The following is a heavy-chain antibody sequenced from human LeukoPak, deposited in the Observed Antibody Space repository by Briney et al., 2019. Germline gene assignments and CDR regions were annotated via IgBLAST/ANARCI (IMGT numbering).Heavy chain of an antibody. V-gene: IGHV3-23*01. J-gene: IGHJ5*02. CDR2: ISGSGGST. D-gene: IGHD1-26*01. Sequence: GGSLRLSCAASGFTFSSYAMIWVRQAPGKGLEGVSAISGSGGSTYYADSVKGRFTISRDNSKNTLYLQMNSLRAEDTAVYYCAKISVGALESWFDPWGQGTLVTVSS. CDR3: AKISVGALESWFDP. CDR1: GFTFSSYA.